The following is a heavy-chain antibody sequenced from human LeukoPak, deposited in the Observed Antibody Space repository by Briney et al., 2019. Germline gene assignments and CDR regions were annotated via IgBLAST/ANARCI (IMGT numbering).Heavy chain of an antibody. CDR3: ARGKEWLAPYYMDV. Sequence: GASVKVSCKASGYTFTGYYMHWVRQAPGQGLEWMGWINPNSGGTNYAQKFQGRVTMTRDTSISTAYMELSRLRSDDTAVYYCARGKEWLAPYYMDVWGKGTTVTISS. CDR1: GYTFTGYY. CDR2: INPNSGGT. V-gene: IGHV1-2*02. J-gene: IGHJ6*03. D-gene: IGHD6-19*01.